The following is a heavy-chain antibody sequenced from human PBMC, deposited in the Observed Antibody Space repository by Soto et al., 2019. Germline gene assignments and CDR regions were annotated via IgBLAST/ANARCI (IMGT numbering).Heavy chain of an antibody. CDR3: ARLAFEPIGY. CDR2: MYHSGTT. J-gene: IGHJ4*02. CDR1: NYSISSGYY. V-gene: IGHV4-38-2*02. D-gene: IGHD3-16*01. Sequence: SETLSLTCTVSNYSISSGYYWGWIRQSPGEGLEWLVSMYHSGTTYYNTSLKSRVTISIDTSKNQFSLKLTSVTSADMAVYFCARLAFEPIGYWGQGNLVTVSS.